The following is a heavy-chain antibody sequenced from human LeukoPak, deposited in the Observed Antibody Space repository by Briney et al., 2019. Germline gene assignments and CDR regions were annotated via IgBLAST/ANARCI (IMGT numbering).Heavy chain of an antibody. Sequence: GGSLRLSCAASGFTFSSYSMNWVRQAPGKGLEWVSFMSGSSNYIYYADSVKGRFTISRDNAKNSLYLQMNRLRAEDTAVYYCAKALYGDYGRFDYWGQGTLVTVSS. CDR1: GFTFSSYS. CDR3: AKALYGDYGRFDY. D-gene: IGHD4-17*01. V-gene: IGHV3-21*04. CDR2: MSGSSNYI. J-gene: IGHJ4*02.